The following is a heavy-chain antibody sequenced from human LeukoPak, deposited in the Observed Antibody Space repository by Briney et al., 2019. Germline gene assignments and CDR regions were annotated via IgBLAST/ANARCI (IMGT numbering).Heavy chain of an antibody. V-gene: IGHV1-8*01. Sequence: GASVRFSRGGCGYTFRSEEINGVREAAGQGVEGMGWKKPNRGNRGYAQKFQGRVTMTRNTSISTAYMELTSLRSEDTALYYCARGLGRYCTSTSCYPPDIWGQGTMVTVSS. CDR2: KKPNRGNR. J-gene: IGHJ3*02. D-gene: IGHD2-2*01. CDR1: GYTFRSEE. CDR3: ARGLGRYCTSTSCYPPDI.